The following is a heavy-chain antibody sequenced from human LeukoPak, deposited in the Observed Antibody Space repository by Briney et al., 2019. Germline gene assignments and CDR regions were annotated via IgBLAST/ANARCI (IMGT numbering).Heavy chain of an antibody. V-gene: IGHV4-30-2*06. CDR1: GGSISSGDYY. J-gene: IGHJ4*02. D-gene: IGHD3-22*01. Sequence: SETLSLTCTVSGGSISSGDYYWSWIRQSPGKGLEWIGYIYHSGSTYYNPSLKSRVTISVDRSKNQFSLKLSSVTAADTAVYYCAKVKRGITMIVVVITGGLYFDYWGQGTLVTVSS. CDR2: IYHSGST. CDR3: AKVKRGITMIVVVITGGLYFDY.